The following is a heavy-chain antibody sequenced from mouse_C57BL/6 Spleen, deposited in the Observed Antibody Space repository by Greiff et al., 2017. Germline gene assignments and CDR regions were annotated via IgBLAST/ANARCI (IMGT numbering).Heavy chain of an antibody. V-gene: IGHV1-62-2*01. CDR1: GYTFTGYT. Sequence: QVQLQQSGAELVKPGASVKLSCKASGYTFTGYTIHWVKQRPGQGLEWIGWFYPGSGSIKYNEKFKGKATLTADKSSSTVYMELSSLTSEDSAVYFCARHDYDYDGYYFDYWGQGTTLTVSS. J-gene: IGHJ2*01. CDR2: FYPGSGSI. CDR3: ARHDYDYDGYYFDY. D-gene: IGHD2-4*01.